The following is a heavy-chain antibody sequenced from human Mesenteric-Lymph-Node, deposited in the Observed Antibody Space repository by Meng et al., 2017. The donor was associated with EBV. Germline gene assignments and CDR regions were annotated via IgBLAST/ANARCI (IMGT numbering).Heavy chain of an antibody. Sequence: QVQLVKFGSELRKPGASVKISCKASGYIFNKYEMNWIRQAPGQGLEWMGWINTNTGNPTYAQDFTGRFVFSVDTSVSTAYLQISSLESDDTAVYYCARFDWLAHFWGQGTLVTVSS. CDR2: INTNTGNP. CDR3: ARFDWLAHF. D-gene: IGHD3-9*01. V-gene: IGHV7-4-1*02. J-gene: IGHJ4*02. CDR1: GYIFNKYE.